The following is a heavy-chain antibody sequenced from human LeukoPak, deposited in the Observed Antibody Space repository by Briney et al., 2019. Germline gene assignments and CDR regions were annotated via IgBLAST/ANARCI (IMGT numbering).Heavy chain of an antibody. CDR1: GYSFPSYW. CDR2: IYPGDSDT. J-gene: IGHJ6*02. V-gene: IGHV5-51*01. CDR3: ARRSAPRYGMDV. D-gene: IGHD2-15*01. Sequence: GGSLQISCKGSGYSFPSYWIGWVRQVPGKGLEWMGIIYPGDSDTRYSPSFQGQVTISVDKSISTAYLQWSSLKASDTAMYYCARRSAPRYGMDVWGQGTTVTVSS.